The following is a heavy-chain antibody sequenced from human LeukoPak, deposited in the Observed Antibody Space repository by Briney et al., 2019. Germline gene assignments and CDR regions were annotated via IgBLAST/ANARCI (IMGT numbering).Heavy chain of an antibody. D-gene: IGHD2-2*01. CDR1: GFTFSSYA. CDR2: VSGSGGST. J-gene: IGHJ6*02. V-gene: IGHV3-23*01. CDR3: AKDRGDIVVVPAVAVTYYYYYGMDV. Sequence: PGGSLRLSCAASGFTFSSYAMSWVRQAPGKGLEWVSAVSGSGGSTYYADSVKGRFTISRDNSKNTLYLQMNSLRAEDTAVYYCAKDRGDIVVVPAVAVTYYYYYGMDVWGQGTTVTVSS.